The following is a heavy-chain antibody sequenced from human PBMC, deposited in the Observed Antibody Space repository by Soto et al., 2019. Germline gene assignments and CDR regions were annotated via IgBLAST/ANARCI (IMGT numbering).Heavy chain of an antibody. CDR2: IKQDGSEK. V-gene: IGHV3-7*01. D-gene: IGHD1-26*01. CDR3: ARDQWRVIVGATVAFGPADY. J-gene: IGHJ4*02. CDR1: GFTFSSYW. Sequence: GGSLRLSCAASGFTFSSYWMSWVRQAPGKGLEWVANIKQDGSEKYYVDSVKGRFTISRDNAKNSLYLQMNSLRAEDTAVYYCARDQWRVIVGATVAFGPADYWGQGTLVTVSS.